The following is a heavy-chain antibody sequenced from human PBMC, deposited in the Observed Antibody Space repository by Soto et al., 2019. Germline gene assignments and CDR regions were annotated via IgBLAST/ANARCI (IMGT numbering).Heavy chain of an antibody. D-gene: IGHD6-6*01. J-gene: IGHJ4*02. CDR1: GFAFSSYG. V-gene: IGHV3-33*03. CDR2: IWYDGSNK. CDR3: ARTPPGVAGRSDCDF. Sequence: QVQLVESGGGVAQPGRSLRLSCAASGFAFSSYGMHWVRQTTGKGLEWVALIWYDGSNKYYADSVKGRVTLSRVNSKNALYLPMHSPRAEDTAVYFCARTPPGVAGRSDCDFWGQGNLVTVTS.